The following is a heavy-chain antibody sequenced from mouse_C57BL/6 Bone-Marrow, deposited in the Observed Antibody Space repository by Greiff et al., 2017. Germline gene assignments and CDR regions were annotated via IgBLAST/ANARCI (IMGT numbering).Heavy chain of an antibody. CDR1: GFNIKDDY. V-gene: IGHV14-4*01. D-gene: IGHD1-1*01. CDR3: TPYYAIDD. Sequence: EVQLQQSGAELVRPGASVKLSCTASGFNIKDDYMHWVKQRPEHVLEWIGWIDPENGDSEYAPQFQGKATITADTSSHPAYLQLSSLTSEDTAVYYSTPYYAIDDWGQGTTLTVSS. J-gene: IGHJ2*01. CDR2: IDPENGDS.